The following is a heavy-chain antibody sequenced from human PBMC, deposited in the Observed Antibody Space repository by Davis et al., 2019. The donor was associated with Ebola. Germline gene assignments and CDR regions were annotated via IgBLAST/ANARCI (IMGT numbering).Heavy chain of an antibody. CDR3: AKDLNEDCTNGVCYYYYYYGMDV. V-gene: IGHV3-30*18. J-gene: IGHJ6*02. Sequence: GESLKISCAASGFTFSSYGMHWVRQAPGKGLEWVAVISYDGSNKYYADSVKGRFTISRDNSKNTLYLQMNSLRAEDTAVYYCAKDLNEDCTNGVCYYYYYYGMDVWGQGTTVTVSS. CDR2: ISYDGSNK. CDR1: GFTFSSYG. D-gene: IGHD2-8*01.